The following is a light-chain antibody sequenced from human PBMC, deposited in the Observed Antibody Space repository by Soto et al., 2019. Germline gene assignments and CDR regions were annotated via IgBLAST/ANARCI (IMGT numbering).Light chain of an antibody. CDR3: QHYNNWPPYT. CDR2: GAS. Sequence: EIVMTQSPATLSVSPGERATLSCRASQRISTNLAWYQQKPGQAPRLLIYGASTRATGIPARFSGSGSETEFTLTISSLQSEDFAAYYCQHYNNWPPYTFGQGTKVDIK. CDR1: QRISTN. J-gene: IGKJ2*01. V-gene: IGKV3-15*01.